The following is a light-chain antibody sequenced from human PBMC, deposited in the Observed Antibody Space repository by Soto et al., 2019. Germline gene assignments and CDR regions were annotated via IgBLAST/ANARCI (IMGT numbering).Light chain of an antibody. J-gene: IGLJ1*01. CDR3: SSYTTRSTSV. CDR2: EVT. CDR1: SSDVGAYDY. Sequence: QSALTQPASVSGSPGQSITISCTGTSSDVGAYDYVSWYQQHPAKAPKLVIYEVTQRPSGVSTRFSGSKSGNTASLTISGLQADDEADYYCSSYTTRSTSVFGTGTKLTVL. V-gene: IGLV2-14*01.